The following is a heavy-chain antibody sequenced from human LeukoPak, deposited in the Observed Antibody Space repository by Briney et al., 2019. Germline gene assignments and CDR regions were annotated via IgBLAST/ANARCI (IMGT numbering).Heavy chain of an antibody. CDR3: ATDSPETAAFDY. D-gene: IGHD1-1*01. J-gene: IGHJ4*02. CDR1: GFSFSTYS. Sequence: GGSLRLSCTATGFSFSTYSMNWVRQAPGKGLEWVSYIVGSSSDIYYADSVKGRFTISRDNAKNSLYLQMDSLRAEDTAVYYCATDSPETAAFDYWGQGTLVTVSS. CDR2: IVGSSSDI. V-gene: IGHV3-21*01.